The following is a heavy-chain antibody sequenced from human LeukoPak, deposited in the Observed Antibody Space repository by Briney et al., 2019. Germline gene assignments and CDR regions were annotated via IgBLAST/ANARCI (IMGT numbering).Heavy chain of an antibody. J-gene: IGHJ4*02. CDR2: ISGTGANT. Sequence: GGSLRLSCAVSGFTFSSYAMTWVRQAPGKGLEWVSAISGTGANTYYAVSVKGRFTTSRDNPRSTLYLQMNSLSNEDTAVYYCAYADNNGWYYFDCWGQGTLVTVSS. D-gene: IGHD6-19*01. V-gene: IGHV3-23*01. CDR1: GFTFSSYA. CDR3: AYADNNGWYYFDC.